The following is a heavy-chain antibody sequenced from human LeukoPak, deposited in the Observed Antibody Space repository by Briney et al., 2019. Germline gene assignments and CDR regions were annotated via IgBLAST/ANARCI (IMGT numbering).Heavy chain of an antibody. J-gene: IGHJ4*02. Sequence: PGGSLRLSCAASGFTFSDYYTSWIRQAPGKGLEWVSYISSSGSTIYYADSVKGRFTISRDNAKNSLYLQMNSLRAEDTAVYYCARVAARFVVVPAAMYFDYWGQGTLVTVSS. D-gene: IGHD2-2*01. CDR1: GFTFSDYY. CDR3: ARVAARFVVVPAAMYFDY. CDR2: ISSSGSTI. V-gene: IGHV3-11*04.